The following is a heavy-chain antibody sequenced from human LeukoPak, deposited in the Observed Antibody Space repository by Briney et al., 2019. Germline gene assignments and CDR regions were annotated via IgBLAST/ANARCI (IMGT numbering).Heavy chain of an antibody. J-gene: IGHJ4*02. D-gene: IGHD6-13*01. CDR2: IKGKTAAGAP. CDR1: GFTFTSAW. V-gene: IGHV3-15*01. CDR3: ATGASIAAAGPRGY. Sequence: GGSLRLSCAASGFTFTSAWMSWVRQAPGKGLEWVGRIKGKTAAGAPDYVASVKGRFTISRDDSKNTLFLQMNSLKTEDTAVYYCATGASIAAAGPRGYWGQGTLVTVSS.